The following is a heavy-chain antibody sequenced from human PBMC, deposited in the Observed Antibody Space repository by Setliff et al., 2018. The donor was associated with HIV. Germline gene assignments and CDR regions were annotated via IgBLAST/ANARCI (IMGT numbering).Heavy chain of an antibody. V-gene: IGHV4-38-2*01. CDR3: ARGRGYYGSGSYYYGGVQYYYYYYMDV. Sequence: SETLSLTCAVSGYYIRSGYYWGWIRQPPGKGQEWIGQINHSGSTNYNPSLKSRVTISADTSKNQFSLNLSSVTAADTAVYYCARGRGYYGSGSYYYGGVQYYYYYYMDVWGKGTPVTVSS. CDR1: GYYIRSGYY. D-gene: IGHD3-10*01. J-gene: IGHJ6*03. CDR2: INHSGST.